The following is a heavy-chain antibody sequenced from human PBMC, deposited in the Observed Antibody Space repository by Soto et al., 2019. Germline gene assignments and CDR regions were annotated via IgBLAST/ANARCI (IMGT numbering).Heavy chain of an antibody. CDR1: GGSISSYY. V-gene: IGHV4-59*01. J-gene: IGHJ4*02. D-gene: IGHD2-2*01. CDR2: IYYSGST. CDR3: ARARRYASLFDY. Sequence: QVQLQESGPGLVKPSETLSLTCTVSGGSISSYYWSWIRQPPGKGLEWIGYIYYSGSTNYNPSLKSRVTISVDTSKNQFSLKLSSVTAADTAVYYCARARRYASLFDYWGQGTLVTVSS.